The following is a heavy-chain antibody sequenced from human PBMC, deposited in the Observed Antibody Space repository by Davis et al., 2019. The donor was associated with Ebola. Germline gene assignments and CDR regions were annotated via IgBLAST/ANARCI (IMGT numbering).Heavy chain of an antibody. CDR3: ARDGGIAVLTFDL. D-gene: IGHD6-19*01. CDR1: GFTFSSYA. J-gene: IGHJ2*01. CDR2: ISGSGGST. Sequence: GESLKISCAASGFTFSSYAMTWVRQAPGKGLEWVSAISGSGGSTYYADSVKGRFTISRDNSKNTLYLQMNSLRAEDTAVYYCARDGGIAVLTFDLWGRGTLVTVSS. V-gene: IGHV3-23*01.